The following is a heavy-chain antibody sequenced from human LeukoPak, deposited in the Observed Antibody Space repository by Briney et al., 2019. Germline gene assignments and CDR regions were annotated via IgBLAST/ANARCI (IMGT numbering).Heavy chain of an antibody. V-gene: IGHV1-2*02. Sequence: ASVKVSCKASGYTFTSYDINWVRQATGQGLEWMGWINPNSGGTNYAQKFQGRVTMTRDTSISTAYMELSRLRSDDTAVYYCATPGTVTTGFDYWGQGTLVTVSS. CDR1: GYTFTSYD. D-gene: IGHD4-17*01. CDR2: INPNSGGT. J-gene: IGHJ4*02. CDR3: ATPGTVTTGFDY.